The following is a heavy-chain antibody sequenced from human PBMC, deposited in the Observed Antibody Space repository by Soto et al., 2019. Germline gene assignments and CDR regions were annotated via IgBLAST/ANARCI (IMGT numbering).Heavy chain of an antibody. J-gene: IGHJ6*02. D-gene: IGHD3-3*01. V-gene: IGHV4-30-4*01. CDR1: GGSISSGDYY. Sequence: QVQLQESGPGLVKPSQTLSLTCTVSGGSISSGDYYWSWIRQPPGKGLEWIGYIYYSGSTYYNPSLKSRVTISVATSKNQFSLKLSSVTAAEPAVYYCARDYLSHDFWSGYYTANGMDVWGQGTTVTVSS. CDR3: ARDYLSHDFWSGYYTANGMDV. CDR2: IYYSGST.